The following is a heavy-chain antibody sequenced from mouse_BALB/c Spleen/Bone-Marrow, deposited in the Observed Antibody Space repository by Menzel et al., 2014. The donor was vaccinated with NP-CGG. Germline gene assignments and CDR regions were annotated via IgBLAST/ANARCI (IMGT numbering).Heavy chain of an antibody. Sequence: EVQLQESGGGLVQPGGSLKLSCTASGFDFSRYWMSWVRRAPGKRLQWIGEINPESSTINYTPSLKDKFIISRDNAKNXLYLQMSKVRSEDTALYYCTRLTYYGLSDYWGQGTTLTVSS. D-gene: IGHD1-2*01. J-gene: IGHJ2*01. CDR2: INPESSTI. CDR3: TRLTYYGLSDY. V-gene: IGHV4-1*02. CDR1: GFDFSRYW.